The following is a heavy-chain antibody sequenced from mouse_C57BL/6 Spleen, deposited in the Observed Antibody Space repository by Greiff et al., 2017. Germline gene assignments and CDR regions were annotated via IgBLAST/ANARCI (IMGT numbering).Heavy chain of an antibody. CDR2: ISSGSSTI. V-gene: IGHV5-17*01. CDR1: GFTFSDYG. Sequence: EVKLMESGGGLVKPGGSLKLSCAASGFTFSDYGMHWVRQAPEKGLEWVAYISSGSSTIYYADTVKGRFTISRDNAKNTLFLQMTSLRSEDTAMYYCARAYGNYPWDYWGQGTTLTVSA. D-gene: IGHD2-1*01. J-gene: IGHJ2*01. CDR3: ARAYGNYPWDY.